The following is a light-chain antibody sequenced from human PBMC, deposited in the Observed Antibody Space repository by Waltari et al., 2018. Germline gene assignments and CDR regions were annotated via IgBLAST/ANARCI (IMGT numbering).Light chain of an antibody. J-gene: IGLJ1*01. V-gene: IGLV2-8*01. Sequence: QSALTQPPSASGSPGQSVTIPCTGTSSDVGSPDFVSWYQQFPGKAPKLIIWEVSRRPSGVPDRFSGSKSGNTASLTVSGLQAEDEADYYCSSYGGINNSPYVFGTGTKVTV. CDR3: SSYGGINNSPYV. CDR2: EVS. CDR1: SSDVGSPDF.